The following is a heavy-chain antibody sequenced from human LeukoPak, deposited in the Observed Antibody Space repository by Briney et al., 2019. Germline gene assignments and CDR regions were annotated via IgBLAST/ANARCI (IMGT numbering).Heavy chain of an antibody. D-gene: IGHD5-18*01. J-gene: IGHJ4*02. CDR1: GFIFSSYS. V-gene: IGHV3-21*01. Sequence: GGSLRLSCAASGFIFSSYSMNWVRQAPGKGLEWVSSISATGNYIYYADSVKGRFTISRDNAKNSLYLQMNSLRAEDTAVYYCARDRGGYTFGDWGQGTLVTVSS. CDR2: ISATGNYI. CDR3: ARDRGGYTFGD.